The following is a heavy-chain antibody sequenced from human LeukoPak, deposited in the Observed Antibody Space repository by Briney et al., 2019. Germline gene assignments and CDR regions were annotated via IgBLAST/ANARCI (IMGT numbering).Heavy chain of an antibody. J-gene: IGHJ6*02. V-gene: IGHV4-59*01. Sequence: SETLSLTCTVSGGSISSYYWSWIRQPPGKGLEWIGYIYYSGSTNYNPSLKSRVTISVDTSKNQFSLKLSSVTAADTAVYYCARDRRFATLTLRDDWCYGMDVWGQGTTVTVSS. D-gene: IGHD4-17*01. CDR3: ARDRRFATLTLRDDWCYGMDV. CDR2: IYYSGST. CDR1: GGSISSYY.